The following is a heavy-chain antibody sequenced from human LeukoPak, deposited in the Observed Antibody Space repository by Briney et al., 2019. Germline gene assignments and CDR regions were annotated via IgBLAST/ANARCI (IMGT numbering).Heavy chain of an antibody. CDR3: ARDRILGTRFLGRFDP. CDR2: FDPEDGEI. V-gene: IGHV1-24*01. CDR1: GYTLTELS. Sequence: ASVKVSCKVSGYTLTELSMHWVRQSPGKGLEYMGGFDPEDGEIIYAQKFQGRVTMTEDTSTDTAYMELSSLRSEDTAVYYCARDRILGTRFLGRFDPWGQGTLVTVSS. J-gene: IGHJ5*02. D-gene: IGHD3-3*01.